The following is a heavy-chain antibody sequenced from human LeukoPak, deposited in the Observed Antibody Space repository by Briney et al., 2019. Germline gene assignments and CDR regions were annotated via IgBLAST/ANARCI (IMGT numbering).Heavy chain of an antibody. CDR2: IYYSGST. D-gene: IGHD4-23*01. J-gene: IGHJ6*02. CDR1: GGSISNGGYY. CDR3: ARDHVLDVVTPAYYYGMDV. Sequence: SQTLSLTCTVSGGSISNGGYYWSWIRQHPGKGLEWIGYIYYSGSTYYNPSLKSRVTISVDTSKNQFSLKLSSVTAADTAVYYCARDHVLDVVTPAYYYGMDVWGQGTTVTVSS. V-gene: IGHV4-31*03.